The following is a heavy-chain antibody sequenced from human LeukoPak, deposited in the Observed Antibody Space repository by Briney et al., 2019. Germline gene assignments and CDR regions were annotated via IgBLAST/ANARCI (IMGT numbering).Heavy chain of an antibody. J-gene: IGHJ6*02. Sequence: SETLSLTCTASGGSISSYYWSWIRQPPGKGLEWIGYIYYSGSTNYNPSLKSRVTISVDTSKNQFSLKLSSVTAADTAVYYCARLPDNWNDGEDYYYYGMDVWGQGTTVTVSS. D-gene: IGHD1-20*01. CDR2: IYYSGST. V-gene: IGHV4-59*08. CDR1: GGSISSYY. CDR3: ARLPDNWNDGEDYYYYGMDV.